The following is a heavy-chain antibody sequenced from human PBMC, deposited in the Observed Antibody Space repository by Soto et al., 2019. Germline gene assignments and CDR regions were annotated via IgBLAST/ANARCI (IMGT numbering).Heavy chain of an antibody. CDR3: VRFRIRGSGWPCYFDF. CDR1: GGTFSSYA. J-gene: IGHJ4*02. CDR2: IIPIFGTA. Sequence: SVKVSCKASGGTFSSYAISWVRQAPGQGLEWMGGIIPIFGTANYAQKFQGRVTITADESTSTAYMELSSLRSEDTAVYCCVRFRIRGSGWPCYFDFWGQGTLVTVSS. D-gene: IGHD6-19*01. V-gene: IGHV1-69*13.